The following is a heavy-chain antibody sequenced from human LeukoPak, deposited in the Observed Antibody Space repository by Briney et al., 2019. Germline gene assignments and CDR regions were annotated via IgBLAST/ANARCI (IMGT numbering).Heavy chain of an antibody. CDR2: ISSSSSYI. V-gene: IGHV3-21*01. J-gene: IGHJ4*02. Sequence: GGSLRLSCAASGFTVSSTYMNWVRQAPGKGLEWVSSISSSSSYIYYADSVKGRFTISRDNAKNSLYLQMNSLRAEDTAVYYCARGVVYSGDYFDYWGQGTLVTVSS. CDR1: GFTVSSTY. D-gene: IGHD3-3*01. CDR3: ARGVVYSGDYFDY.